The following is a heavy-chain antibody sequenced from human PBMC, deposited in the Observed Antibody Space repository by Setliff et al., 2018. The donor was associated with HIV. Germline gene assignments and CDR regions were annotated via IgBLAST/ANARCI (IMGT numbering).Heavy chain of an antibody. CDR1: GYTFTKYY. CDR3: ARGTDFPYTSASNF. D-gene: IGHD6-6*01. J-gene: IGHJ4*02. Sequence: ASVKVSCKASGYTFTKYYINWVRQAPGQGLEWVGFLNPNSGNTKYSQKFQGRVTMTGDTSTTTAFLELNSLTSDDTAVYYCARGTDFPYTSASNFWGQGTVVTVSS. V-gene: IGHV1-2*02. CDR2: LNPNSGNT.